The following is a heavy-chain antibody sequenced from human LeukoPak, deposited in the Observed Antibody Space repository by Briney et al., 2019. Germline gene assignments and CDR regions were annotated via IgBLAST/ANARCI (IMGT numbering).Heavy chain of an antibody. CDR1: GGSISSGGYY. Sequence: SETLSLTCTVSGGSISSGGYYWSWIRQHPGKGLEWIGYIYYSGSTYYNPSLKSRVTISVDTSKNQFSLKLSSVTAADTAVYYCARAEFLSRLGLWFEASMPTLRRIYWGQGTLVTVSS. D-gene: IGHD3-16*01. CDR3: ARAEFLSRLGLWFEASMPTLRRIY. CDR2: IYYSGST. V-gene: IGHV4-31*03. J-gene: IGHJ4*02.